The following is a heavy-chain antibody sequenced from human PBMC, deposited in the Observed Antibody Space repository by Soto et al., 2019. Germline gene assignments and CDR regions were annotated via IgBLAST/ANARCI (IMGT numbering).Heavy chain of an antibody. J-gene: IGHJ4*02. D-gene: IGHD2-15*01. Sequence: GGSLRLSCIASGFPFSRYGMHWVRQAPGKGLVWVSRINTDKSTLTYADSVEGRFTISRDNAKNTLYLQMDSLRAEDTAVYYCARPCSGGSCFDYWGQGTLVTVSS. CDR1: GFPFSRYG. V-gene: IGHV3-74*03. CDR3: ARPCSGGSCFDY. CDR2: INTDKSTL.